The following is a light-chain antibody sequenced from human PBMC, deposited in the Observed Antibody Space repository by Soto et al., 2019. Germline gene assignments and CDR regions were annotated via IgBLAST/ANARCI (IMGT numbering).Light chain of an antibody. Sequence: EIVLTQSPGTLSLSPGERATLSCRASQRVSSNYLAWYQQKPGQAPRPLIYGASSRATGIPDRFSGSGAGTDVTLTISRLESEDFAVYYCQQYGSSPWTFGQGTKVEIK. V-gene: IGKV3-20*01. J-gene: IGKJ1*01. CDR2: GAS. CDR3: QQYGSSPWT. CDR1: QRVSSNY.